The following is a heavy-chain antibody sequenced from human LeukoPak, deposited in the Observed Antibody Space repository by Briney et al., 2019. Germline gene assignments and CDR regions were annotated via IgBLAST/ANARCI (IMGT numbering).Heavy chain of an antibody. D-gene: IGHD2-21*02. V-gene: IGHV4-59*01. Sequence: SETLSLTCTVSGGSITSYYRSWLRQSPGKGLEWIGFMYYSGTTNYNPSLKSRVTISLGMSKNQFSLKLGSVTAADTAVYYCARLPMAVTPHVDYWGQGTLVTVSS. CDR1: GGSITSYY. CDR3: ARLPMAVTPHVDY. CDR2: MYYSGTT. J-gene: IGHJ4*02.